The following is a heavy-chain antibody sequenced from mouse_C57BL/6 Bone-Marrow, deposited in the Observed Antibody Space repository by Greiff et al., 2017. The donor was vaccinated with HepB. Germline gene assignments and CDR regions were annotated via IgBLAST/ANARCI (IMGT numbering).Heavy chain of an antibody. V-gene: IGHV5-9*01. J-gene: IGHJ4*01. D-gene: IGHD1-1*01. Sequence: EVKLVESGGGLVKPGGSLKLSCAASGFTFSSYTMSWVRQTPEKRLEWVATISGGGGNTYYPDSVKGRFTISRDNAKNTLYLQMSSLRSEDTALYYCARHYYGSSPYAMDYWGQGTSVTVSS. CDR3: ARHYYGSSPYAMDY. CDR1: GFTFSSYT. CDR2: ISGGGGNT.